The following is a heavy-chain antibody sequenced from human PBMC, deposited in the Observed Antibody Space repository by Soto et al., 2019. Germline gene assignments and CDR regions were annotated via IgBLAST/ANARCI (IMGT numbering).Heavy chain of an antibody. CDR2: INPSGGST. CDR3: ARDRSLISSPYADYYYYGMDV. V-gene: IGHV1-46*01. D-gene: IGHD3-3*02. Sequence: GASVKVSCKASGYTFTSYYMHWVRQAPGQGLEWMGIINPSGGSTSYAQKFQGRVTMTRDTSTSTVYMELSSLRSEDTAVYYCARDRSLISSPYADYYYYGMDVWGQGTTVTVSS. J-gene: IGHJ6*02. CDR1: GYTFTSYY.